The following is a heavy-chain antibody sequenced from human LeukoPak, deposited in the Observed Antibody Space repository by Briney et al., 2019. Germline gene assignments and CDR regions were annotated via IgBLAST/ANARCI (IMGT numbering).Heavy chain of an antibody. CDR2: INPSGCNT. J-gene: IGHJ3*02. CDR1: GYTFTSYY. Sequence: ASVKVSCKASGYTFTSYYMHWVRQAPGQGLEWMGIINPSGCNTRYRKNFQGRVTMTRDTSTSTVYMELSSLRSEDTAVYYCARGGGVKNYYDSSGYYNAFDIWGQGTMVTVSS. V-gene: IGHV1-46*01. CDR3: ARGGGVKNYYDSSGYYNAFDI. D-gene: IGHD3-22*01.